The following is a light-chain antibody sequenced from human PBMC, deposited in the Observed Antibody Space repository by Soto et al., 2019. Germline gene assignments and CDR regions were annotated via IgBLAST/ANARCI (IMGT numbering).Light chain of an antibody. Sequence: QSALTQPASVSGSPVQSITISCTGTSSDIGAYNYVSWYQQHPGKAPKLMIYDVSNRPSGLSNRFSGSKSGNTASLTISGLQAEDEADYYCSSYTSSATYVFGTGTKVTVL. CDR3: SSYTSSATYV. CDR1: SSDIGAYNY. CDR2: DVS. J-gene: IGLJ1*01. V-gene: IGLV2-14*01.